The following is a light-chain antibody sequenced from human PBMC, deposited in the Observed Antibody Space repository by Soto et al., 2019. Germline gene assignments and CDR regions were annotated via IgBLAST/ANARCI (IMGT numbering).Light chain of an antibody. J-gene: IGLJ2*01. V-gene: IGLV2-23*02. Sequence: QSVLTQPASVSGSPGQAITISCTGTSVDIGTYNLVSWYRQYPGEAPQLMIYEVSKLPSGVSNRFSGSKSGNTASLTISGLQAEDEADYYCCSYAGSRTFVLFGGGTKLTVL. CDR3: CSYAGSRTFVL. CDR1: SVDIGTYNL. CDR2: EVS.